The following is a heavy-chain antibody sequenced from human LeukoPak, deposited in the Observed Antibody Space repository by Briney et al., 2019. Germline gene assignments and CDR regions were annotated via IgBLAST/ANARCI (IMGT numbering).Heavy chain of an antibody. Sequence: GSLRLSCAASGFILGNAWMSWVRQAPGKGLEWIGEIYHSGSTNYNPSLKSRVTISVDKSKNQFSLKLSSVTAADTAVYYCARVPGGYNWFDPRGQGTLVTVSS. V-gene: IGHV4-4*02. CDR1: GFILGNAW. CDR2: IYHSGST. D-gene: IGHD3-16*01. J-gene: IGHJ5*02. CDR3: ARVPGGYNWFDP.